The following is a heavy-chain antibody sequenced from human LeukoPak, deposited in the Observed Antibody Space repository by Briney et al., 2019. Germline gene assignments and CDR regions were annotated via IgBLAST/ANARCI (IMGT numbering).Heavy chain of an antibody. D-gene: IGHD3-22*01. CDR2: IWYDGSNK. Sequence: GGSLRLSCAASGFTFSSYGMHWVRQAPGKGLEWVAVIWYDGSNKYYADSVKGRFTISRDNAKNSLYLQMNSLRAEDTAVYYCARELRVKSYDSSGRHYWGQGTLVTVSS. CDR1: GFTFSSYG. J-gene: IGHJ4*02. V-gene: IGHV3-33*01. CDR3: ARELRVKSYDSSGRHY.